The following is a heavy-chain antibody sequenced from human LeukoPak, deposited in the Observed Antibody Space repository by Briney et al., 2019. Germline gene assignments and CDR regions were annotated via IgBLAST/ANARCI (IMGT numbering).Heavy chain of an antibody. CDR2: IIPIFGTA. D-gene: IGHD3-9*01. J-gene: IGHJ4*02. CDR3: ARDLSYDILTGYHALDY. V-gene: IGHV1-69*13. CDR1: GGTFSSYA. Sequence: GASVKVSCKASGGTFSSYAISWVRQAPGQGLEWMGGIIPIFGTANYAQKFQGRVTITADESTSTAYMELRSLRSDDTAVYYCARDLSYDILTGYHALDYWGQGTLVTVSS.